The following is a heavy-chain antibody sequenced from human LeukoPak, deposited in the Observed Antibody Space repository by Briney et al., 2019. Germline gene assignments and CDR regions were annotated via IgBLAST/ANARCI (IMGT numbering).Heavy chain of an antibody. CDR1: GGSINSYY. CDR2: IYYSGGT. CDR3: ARGPAWYFND. Sequence: PSETLSLTCTVPGGSINSYYWSWIRQPPGKGLEWIGYIYYSGGTNYNPSLMSRATISEDTSKNQFSLKLSSVTAADTAIYYCARGPAWYFNDWGQGTLVTVSS. V-gene: IGHV4-59*01. J-gene: IGHJ4*02.